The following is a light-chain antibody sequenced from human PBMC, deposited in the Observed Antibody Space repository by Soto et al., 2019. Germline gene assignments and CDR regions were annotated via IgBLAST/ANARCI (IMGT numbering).Light chain of an antibody. CDR3: QQYNSYSPT. Sequence: DIQMTQSPSTLSASVGDRVTITCRASQSISSWLAWYQQKPGKAPKLLIYKASSLESGVPSRFSGSRAGTEVTLTISGLQPDDFATYYGQQYNSYSPTFGQGTKVVIK. J-gene: IGKJ1*01. CDR2: KAS. V-gene: IGKV1-5*03. CDR1: QSISSW.